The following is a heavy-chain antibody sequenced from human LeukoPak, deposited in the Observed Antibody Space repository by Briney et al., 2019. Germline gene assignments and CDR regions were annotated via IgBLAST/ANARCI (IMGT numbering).Heavy chain of an antibody. CDR1: GFTFSNYA. CDR2: ISYDGHYK. CDR3: AKDSVVVVSARGPFDF. D-gene: IGHD2-15*01. Sequence: GRSLRLSSAASGFTFSNYAMHRIRQAPGKGLKRLAVISYDGHYKYYADSVNGRSTISRDTSRNTLYLQLNSQRGEATTMYDCAKDSVVVVSARGPFDFWGQGTLVTVSS. J-gene: IGHJ4*02. V-gene: IGHV3-30-3*01.